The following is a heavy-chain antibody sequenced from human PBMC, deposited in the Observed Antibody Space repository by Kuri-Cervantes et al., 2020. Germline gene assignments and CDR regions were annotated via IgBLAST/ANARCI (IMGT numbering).Heavy chain of an antibody. V-gene: IGHV1-2*04. Sequence: GSLRLSCAASGFTFSSYGMHWVRQAPGQGLEWMGWINPNSGGTNYAQKFQGWVTMTRDTSISTAYMELSRLRSDDTAVYYCARVGWSDPNYYYYGMDVWGQGTTVTVSS. J-gene: IGHJ6*02. D-gene: IGHD6-19*01. CDR2: INPNSGGT. CDR3: ARVGWSDPNYYYYGMDV. CDR1: GFTFSSYG.